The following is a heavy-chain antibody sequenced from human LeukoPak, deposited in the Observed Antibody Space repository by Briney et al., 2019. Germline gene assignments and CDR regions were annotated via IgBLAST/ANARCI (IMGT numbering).Heavy chain of an antibody. V-gene: IGHV3-48*04. Sequence: GGSLRLSCAASGFTFSSYAMSWVRQAPGKGLEWLSYISNDGTTIYYADSVKGRFTISRDNAKNSLHLQMNSLRAGDTAMYYCARDRRPSTWLGVGPWGQGTLVTVSS. D-gene: IGHD6-13*01. CDR3: ARDRRPSTWLGVGP. J-gene: IGHJ5*02. CDR2: ISNDGTTI. CDR1: GFTFSSYA.